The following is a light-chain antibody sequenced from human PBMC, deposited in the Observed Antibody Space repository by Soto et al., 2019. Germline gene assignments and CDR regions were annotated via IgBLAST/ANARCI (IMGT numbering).Light chain of an antibody. CDR2: GAS. Sequence: EIVLTQSPGTLSLSPGDRATLSCRASQSVNSNFLAWYQQKPGQAPRLLIYGASSRATGIPDTISGSGSGTDFTLTISRLEPGDFAVYYCQQYGTSPWTFGQGTKVEIK. V-gene: IGKV3-20*01. CDR1: QSVNSNF. CDR3: QQYGTSPWT. J-gene: IGKJ1*01.